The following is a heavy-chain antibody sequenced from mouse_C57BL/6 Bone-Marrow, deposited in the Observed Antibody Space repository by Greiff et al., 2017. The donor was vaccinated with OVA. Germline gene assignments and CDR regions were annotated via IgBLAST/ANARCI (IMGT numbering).Heavy chain of an antibody. Sequence: VQLKESGGGLVQPGGSLKLSCAASGFIFSDYYMYWVRQTPEKRLEWVAYISNGGGSTYYPDTVKGRFTISRDNAKNTLYLQMSRLKSEDTAMYYCARHGSSSYFDYWGQGTTLTVSS. CDR2: ISNGGGST. V-gene: IGHV5-12*01. J-gene: IGHJ2*01. D-gene: IGHD1-1*01. CDR1: GFIFSDYY. CDR3: ARHGSSSYFDY.